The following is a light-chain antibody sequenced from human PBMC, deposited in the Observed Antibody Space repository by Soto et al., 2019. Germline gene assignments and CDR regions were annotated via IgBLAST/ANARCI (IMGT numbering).Light chain of an antibody. CDR3: QQFRT. CDR1: QSVSSGY. Sequence: EIVLTQSPGTLSLSPGERATLSCRASQSVSSGYLAWYQQKPGQSPRLLIYGASTRATGIPDRFSGSGSGTDFILTITRLEPADSAVYYCQQFRTFGPGTKVEIK. J-gene: IGKJ3*01. V-gene: IGKV3-20*01. CDR2: GAS.